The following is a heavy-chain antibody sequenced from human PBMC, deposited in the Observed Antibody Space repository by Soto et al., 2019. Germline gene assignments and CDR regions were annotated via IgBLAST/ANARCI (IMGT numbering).Heavy chain of an antibody. J-gene: IGHJ5*02. D-gene: IGHD2-21*01. CDR3: AKGHIVFQSWFDP. CDR2: MSGSGGST. V-gene: IGHV3-23*01. CDR1: GFTFSSYA. Sequence: WGSLRLSCAASGFTFSSYATSWVRQAPGKGLEWVSAMSGSGGSTYYADSVKGRFTISRDNSKNTLYLQMNSMRAEDTAVDYCAKGHIVFQSWFDPWGQGTLVTVSS.